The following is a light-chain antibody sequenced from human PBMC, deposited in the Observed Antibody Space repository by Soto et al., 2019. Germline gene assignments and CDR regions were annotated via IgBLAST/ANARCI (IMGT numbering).Light chain of an antibody. CDR2: AAS. V-gene: IGKV3-20*01. J-gene: IGKJ3*01. CDR3: QQYGSSPAT. CDR1: QSVSSSY. Sequence: EIVLTQSPGTLSLSPGDRATISCRASQSVSSSYLAWYQQKPGQAPMLLIYAASSRATGIPDRFSGSGSGTDFTLTISRLEPEDFAVYYCQQYGSSPATFGRGTKVDIK.